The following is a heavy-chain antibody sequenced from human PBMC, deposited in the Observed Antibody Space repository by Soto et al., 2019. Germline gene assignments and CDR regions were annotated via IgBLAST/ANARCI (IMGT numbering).Heavy chain of an antibody. CDR1: GGTFSSYA. J-gene: IGHJ3*02. D-gene: IGHD3-22*01. V-gene: IGHV1-69*13. Sequence: SVKVSCKASGGTFSSYATSWVRQAPGQGHERMRGIIPIFGTANYAQKIQGRVTITADESTSTAYMELSSLRSEDTAVYYCARGGPDDSSGYYHAFDIWGQGTMVTVSS. CDR2: IIPIFGTA. CDR3: ARGGPDDSSGYYHAFDI.